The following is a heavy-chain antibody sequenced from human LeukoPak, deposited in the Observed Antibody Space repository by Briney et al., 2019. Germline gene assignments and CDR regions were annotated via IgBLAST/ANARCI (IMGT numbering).Heavy chain of an antibody. Sequence: SETLSLTCAVYGGSFSGYYWSWIRQPPGKGLEWIGEINHSGSTNYNPSLKGRVTISVDTSKNQFSLKLSSVTAADTAVYYCARGVGDIVVVPAATSYYFDYWGQGTLVTVSS. CDR2: INHSGST. V-gene: IGHV4-34*01. J-gene: IGHJ4*02. CDR1: GGSFSGYY. D-gene: IGHD2-2*01. CDR3: ARGVGDIVVVPAATSYYFDY.